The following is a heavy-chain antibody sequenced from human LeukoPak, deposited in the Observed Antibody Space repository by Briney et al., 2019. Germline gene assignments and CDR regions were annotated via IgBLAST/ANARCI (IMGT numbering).Heavy chain of an antibody. J-gene: IGHJ6*03. CDR3: ARSVYDSSDYYPYYYYYYMDV. D-gene: IGHD3-22*01. CDR1: GGTFSSYA. Sequence: GASVKVSCKASGGTFSSYAISWVRQAPGQGLEWMGGIIPIFGTANYAQKFQGRVTITTDESTSTAYMELSSLRSEDTAVYYCARSVYDSSDYYPYYYYYYMDVWGKGTTVTVSS. V-gene: IGHV1-69*05. CDR2: IIPIFGTA.